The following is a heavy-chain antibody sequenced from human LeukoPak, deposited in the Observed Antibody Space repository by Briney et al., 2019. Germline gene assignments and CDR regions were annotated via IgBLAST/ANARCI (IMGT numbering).Heavy chain of an antibody. J-gene: IGHJ5*02. Sequence: TGGSLRLSCATSGFTFSSYAMSWVRQAPGKGLEWVSAISGSGGGTYYADSVKGRFTISRDNAKNSLYLQMNSLRAEDTAVYYCARDRSDGDYDFWSGYYPGWFDPGAREPWSPSPQ. CDR1: GFTFSSYA. V-gene: IGHV3-23*01. CDR2: ISGSGGGT. CDR3: ARDRSDGDYDFWSGYYPGWFDP. D-gene: IGHD3-3*01.